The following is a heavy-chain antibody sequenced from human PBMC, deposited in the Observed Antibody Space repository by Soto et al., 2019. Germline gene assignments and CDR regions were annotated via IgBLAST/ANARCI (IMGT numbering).Heavy chain of an antibody. V-gene: IGHV3-74*01. J-gene: IGHJ4*02. CDR2: VSANGQGI. CDR1: GFYFSGYW. Sequence: EVQLVESGGGLVQPGGSLRLSCAASGFYFSGYWMHWVRQVPGKGLVWVSAVSANGQGIYYADSVRGRFTISRDNSKNTVFLHMDSLSAEDTAVYYCAKDRHYPRDYFHYWGQGTLVTVSS. D-gene: IGHD3-10*01. CDR3: AKDRHYPRDYFHY.